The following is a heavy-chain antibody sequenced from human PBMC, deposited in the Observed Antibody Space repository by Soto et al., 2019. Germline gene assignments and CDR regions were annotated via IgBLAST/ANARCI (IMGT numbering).Heavy chain of an antibody. J-gene: IGHJ4*02. CDR2: INSDGSST. V-gene: IGHV3-74*01. D-gene: IGHD6-19*01. CDR1: GFTFSNYW. CDR3: ARDNNGWDF. Sequence: GGSLRLSWAASGFTFSNYWMHWVRQAPGKGLVWVSRINSDGSSTTYADSVKGRFTISRDNAKNTLYMQMNSLIVEDTAVYYCARDNNGWDFWGQGTLVTVSS.